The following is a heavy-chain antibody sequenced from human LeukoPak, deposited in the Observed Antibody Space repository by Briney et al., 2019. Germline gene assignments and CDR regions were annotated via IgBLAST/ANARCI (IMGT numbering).Heavy chain of an antibody. CDR1: GGSISSYY. CDR2: IYYSGST. J-gene: IGHJ4*02. Sequence: SETLSLTCTVSGGSISSYYWSWLRQPPGKGLEWIGYIYYSGSTNYNPSLKSRVTISVDTSKNQFSLKLSSVTAADTAVYYCARLEGDGYNGLDYWGQGTLVTVSS. CDR3: ARLEGDGYNGLDY. V-gene: IGHV4-59*08. D-gene: IGHD5-24*01.